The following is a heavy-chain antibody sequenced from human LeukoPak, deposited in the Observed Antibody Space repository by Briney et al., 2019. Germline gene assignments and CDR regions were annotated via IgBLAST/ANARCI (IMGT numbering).Heavy chain of an antibody. CDR2: IYYSGST. D-gene: IGHD3-22*01. CDR3: ARHGEGNYYDSSGYYNY. CDR1: GGSISSYY. V-gene: IGHV4-59*08. Sequence: SETLSLTCTVSGGSISSYYWTWIRQPPGKGLEWIGYIYYSGSTNYNPSLKSRVTISLDTSKNQFSLKLSSVTAADTAVYYCARHGEGNYYDSSGYYNYWGQGTLVTVSS. J-gene: IGHJ4*02.